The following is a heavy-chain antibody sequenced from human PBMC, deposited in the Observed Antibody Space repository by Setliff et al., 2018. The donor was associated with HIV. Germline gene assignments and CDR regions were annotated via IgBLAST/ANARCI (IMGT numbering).Heavy chain of an antibody. V-gene: IGHV3-23*01. CDR1: GFTFSSYE. D-gene: IGHD2-2*01. J-gene: IGHJ6*02. CDR2: ISGSGGST. Sequence: GGSLRLSCAASGFTFSSYEMSWVRQAPGKGLEWVSAISGSGGSTYYADSVKGRFTISRDNAKNSLYLQMKSLKTEDTAVYYCTAMGVEVVSYYYGMDVWGQGTTVTVSS. CDR3: TAMGVEVVSYYYGMDV.